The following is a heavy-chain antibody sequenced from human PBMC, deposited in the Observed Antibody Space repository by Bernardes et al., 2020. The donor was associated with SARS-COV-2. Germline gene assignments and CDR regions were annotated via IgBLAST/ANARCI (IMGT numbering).Heavy chain of an antibody. CDR1: GFTLSSYG. Sequence: GGSLRLSCAASGFTLSSYGMNWVRQAPGKGLEWVSYLSSSSSTIYYADSVKGRFTIPRDNAKNSLYLQVNSLRAEDTAIYYCARMPPNLLYSWYFDLWVRGALVTVSS. V-gene: IGHV3-48*01. J-gene: IGHJ2*01. CDR3: ARMPPNLLYSWYFDL. CDR2: LSSSSSTI. D-gene: IGHD1-1*01.